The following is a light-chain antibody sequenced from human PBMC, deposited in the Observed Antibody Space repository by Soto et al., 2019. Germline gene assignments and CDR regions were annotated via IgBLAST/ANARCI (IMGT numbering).Light chain of an antibody. J-gene: IGKJ1*01. V-gene: IGKV3-11*01. CDR3: QQRSNWPPWT. CDR1: QSVSSY. CDR2: DAS. Sequence: EIVWTQSPATLSLSPGERATLSSRASQSVSSYLAWYQQKPGQAPRLLIYDASNRATGIPARFSGSGSGTDFTLTISSLEPEDFAVYYCQQRSNWPPWTFGQGTKVDI.